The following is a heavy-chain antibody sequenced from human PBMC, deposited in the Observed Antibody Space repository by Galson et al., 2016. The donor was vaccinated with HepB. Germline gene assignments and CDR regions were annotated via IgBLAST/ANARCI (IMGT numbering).Heavy chain of an antibody. CDR2: VRTKANNYAT. J-gene: IGHJ4*02. Sequence: SLRLSCAASGFIFSESTLHWVRQASGKGLEWVGRVRTKANNYATDYVASETGRFTISRDDSKNTAYLQMNSLKTEDTAVYYCTRQGPRGVDDFDYWGQGTLVPFSS. D-gene: IGHD3-16*01. V-gene: IGHV3-73*01. CDR1: GFIFSEST. CDR3: TRQGPRGVDDFDY.